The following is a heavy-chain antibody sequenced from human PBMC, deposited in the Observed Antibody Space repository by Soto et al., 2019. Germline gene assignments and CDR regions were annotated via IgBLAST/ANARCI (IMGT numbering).Heavy chain of an antibody. CDR3: ARGLSTSPDYFDF. D-gene: IGHD6-13*01. CDR1: GGSISSDDYY. Sequence: PYETLSLTCTVSGGSISSDDYYWSWIRQPPGKGLEWIGYIYYSGRTDYNTSLKSRVVISIDTPKNQFSRILSSMSATDTAPNHCARGLSTSPDYFDFSGQGTLVTACS. CDR2: IYYSGRT. J-gene: IGHJ4*02. V-gene: IGHV4-30-4*08.